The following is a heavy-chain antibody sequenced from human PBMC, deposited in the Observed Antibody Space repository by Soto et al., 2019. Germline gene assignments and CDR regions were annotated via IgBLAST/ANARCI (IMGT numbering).Heavy chain of an antibody. D-gene: IGHD4-17*01. CDR2: MYPDGSR. J-gene: IGHJ4*02. V-gene: IGHV3-53*04. CDR3: AKDRGNYGDGGLDY. CDR1: GFIVSGSY. Sequence: EVQLVESGGDLVQPGGSLRLSCVASGFIVSGSYMSWVRQAPGEGLEWVSVMYPDGSRHYAESVKGRFAISRQNSENTVYLQMNSLRAEDTGVYYWAKDRGNYGDGGLDYWGQGTLVTVSS.